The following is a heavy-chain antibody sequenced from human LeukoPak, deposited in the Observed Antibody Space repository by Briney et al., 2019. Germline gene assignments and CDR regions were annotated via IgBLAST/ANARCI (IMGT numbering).Heavy chain of an antibody. J-gene: IGHJ4*02. Sequence: ASVKVSCKTSGYTFSNFGISWVRQAPGQGLEWMGWISGNNDNPNYGQKFQGRFTVTTDSSTSTAYMELRNLRSDDTAVSYCARDGTSTDDYWGQGTLVTVSS. D-gene: IGHD2-2*01. CDR1: GYTFSNFG. V-gene: IGHV1-18*01. CDR2: ISGNNDNP. CDR3: ARDGTSTDDY.